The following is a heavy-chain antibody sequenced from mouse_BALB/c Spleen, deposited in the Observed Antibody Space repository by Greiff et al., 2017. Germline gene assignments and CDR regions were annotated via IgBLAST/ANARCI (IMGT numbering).Heavy chain of an antibody. J-gene: IGHJ4*01. D-gene: IGHD2-4*01. CDR1: GYSFTGYY. CDR2: ISCYNGAT. Sequence: LVKTGASVKISCKASGYSFTGYYMHWVKQSHGKSLEWIGYISCYNGATSYNQKFKGKATFTVDTSSSTAYMQFNSLTSEDSAVYYCARVSTMITTGAMDYWGQGTSVTVSS. V-gene: IGHV1S34*01. CDR3: ARVSTMITTGAMDY.